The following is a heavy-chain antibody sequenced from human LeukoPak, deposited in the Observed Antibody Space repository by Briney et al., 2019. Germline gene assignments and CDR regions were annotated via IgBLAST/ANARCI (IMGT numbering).Heavy chain of an antibody. Sequence: GASVKVSCKVSGYTLTELSMHWVRQAPGKGLEWMGGFDPEDGETIYAQKFQGRVTMTEDTSTDTAYMELSSLRSEDTAVYYCATDPCSSTSCPYYYGMDVWGQGTTVTVSS. CDR3: ATDPCSSTSCPYYYGMDV. CDR2: FDPEDGET. CDR1: GYTLTELS. J-gene: IGHJ6*02. V-gene: IGHV1-24*01. D-gene: IGHD2-2*01.